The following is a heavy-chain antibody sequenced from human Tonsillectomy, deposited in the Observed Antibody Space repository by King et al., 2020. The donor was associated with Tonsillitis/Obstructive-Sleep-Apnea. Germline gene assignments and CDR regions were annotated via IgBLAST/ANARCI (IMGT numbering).Heavy chain of an antibody. D-gene: IGHD1-14*01. Sequence: VQLVESGAEVKKPGESLSISCKGSGYSFTSYWISWVRQMPGNGLEWMGRIDPSDSYTKYSPSFQGHVTISADKSISTAYLQWSSLKASDTARYYCARLAQGQITGSYYYYYYMDVWGKGTTVTVSS. CDR2: IDPSDSYT. CDR3: ARLAQGQITGSYYYYYYMDV. V-gene: IGHV5-10-1*01. CDR1: GYSFTSYW. J-gene: IGHJ6*03.